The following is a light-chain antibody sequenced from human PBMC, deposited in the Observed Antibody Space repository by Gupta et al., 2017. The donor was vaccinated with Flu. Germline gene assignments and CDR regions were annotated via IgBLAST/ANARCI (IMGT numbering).Light chain of an antibody. CDR1: TGTVTSDYY. CDR2: DAD. CDR3: FLSYNSTRV. J-gene: IGLJ1*01. V-gene: IGLV7-46*01. Sequence: STGTVTSDYYPYWYQQKPGQAPIVLIYDADNTHSGTPGLFSGSHRGSAAALTLSGTQPEDEAEYYCFLSYNSTRVFGPGTKLTVL.